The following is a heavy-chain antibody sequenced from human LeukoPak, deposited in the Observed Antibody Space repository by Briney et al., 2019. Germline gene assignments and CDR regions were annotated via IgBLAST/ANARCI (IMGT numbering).Heavy chain of an antibody. CDR3: ASSHYDFWSGYYLY. V-gene: IGHV3-9*01. Sequence: GGSLRLSCAASGFTFDDYAMHWVRQAPGKGLEWVSGISWNSGSIGYADSVKGRFTISRDNAKNSLYLQMNSLRAEDTAVYYCASSHYDFWSGYYLYWGQGTLVTVSS. CDR1: GFTFDDYA. D-gene: IGHD3-3*01. CDR2: ISWNSGSI. J-gene: IGHJ4*02.